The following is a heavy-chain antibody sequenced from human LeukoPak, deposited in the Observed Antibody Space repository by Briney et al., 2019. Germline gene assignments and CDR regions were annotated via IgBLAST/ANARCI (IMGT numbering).Heavy chain of an antibody. CDR1: GYTFTSDG. Sequence: ASVKVSCKASGYTFTSDGISWVRQAPGQGLEWMGWISAYNGNTNYAQKLQGRVTMTTDTSTSTAYMELRSLRSDDTAVYYCARDDLGYCSSTSCYGGRGWFDPWGQGTLVTVSS. D-gene: IGHD2-2*01. CDR2: ISAYNGNT. CDR3: ARDDLGYCSSTSCYGGRGWFDP. J-gene: IGHJ5*02. V-gene: IGHV1-18*01.